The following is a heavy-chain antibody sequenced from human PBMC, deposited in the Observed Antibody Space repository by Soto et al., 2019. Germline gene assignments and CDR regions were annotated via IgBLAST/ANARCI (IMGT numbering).Heavy chain of an antibody. CDR2: IIPIFGTA. CDR1: GGTFSSYA. D-gene: IGHD3-3*01. Sequence: QVQLVQSGAEVKKPGSSVKVSCKASGGTFSSYAISWVRQAPGQGLEWMGGIIPIFGTANSAQKFQGRVTITADETKSTAYMELSSLRSEDTAVYYCARGLDWVTTEVYYFDYWGQGTLVTFSS. J-gene: IGHJ4*02. V-gene: IGHV1-69*01. CDR3: ARGLDWVTTEVYYFDY.